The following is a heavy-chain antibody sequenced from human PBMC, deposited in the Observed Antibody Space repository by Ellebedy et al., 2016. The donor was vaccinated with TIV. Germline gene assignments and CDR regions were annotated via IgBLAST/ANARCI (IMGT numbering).Heavy chain of an antibody. V-gene: IGHV3-9*01. CDR3: AKGSKWFDS. CDR1: GFTFDDYA. CDR2: ITWNSGTI. Sequence: GGSLRLSXEASGFTFDDYAMHWVRQVPGKGLEWVSGITWNSGTIDYADSVKGRFTISRDNAKNSLYLQMNSLRVEDTALYFCAKGSKWFDSWGQGTQVTVSS. J-gene: IGHJ5*01.